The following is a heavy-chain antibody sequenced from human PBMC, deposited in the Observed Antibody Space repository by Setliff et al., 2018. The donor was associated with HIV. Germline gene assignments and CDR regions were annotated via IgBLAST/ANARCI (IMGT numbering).Heavy chain of an antibody. J-gene: IGHJ5*02. D-gene: IGHD6-19*01. CDR3: LTDERPGSGWGGS. Sequence: GESLKISCVPSGFPFSSHGMHGVRQAAGKGLGWIAFIQYDGNTKEYAESVRGRFTISRDNSKNTLFLQMNSLTVDDTAVYYCLTDERPGSGWGGSWGQGTLVTVSS. CDR1: GFPFSSHG. V-gene: IGHV3-30*02. CDR2: IQYDGNTK.